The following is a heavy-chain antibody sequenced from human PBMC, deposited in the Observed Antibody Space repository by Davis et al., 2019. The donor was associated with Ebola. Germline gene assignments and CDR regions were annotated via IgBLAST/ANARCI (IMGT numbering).Heavy chain of an antibody. D-gene: IGHD3-9*01. J-gene: IGHJ4*02. CDR1: GFTVSSNH. Sequence: PGGSLRLSCTASGFTVSSNHMSWVRQASGKGLEWVSYISGSATSTFYADSVKGRFTISRDNARDSLYLQMDSLRVEDTAIYYCARNAFSLSRYDTEDHWGQGTLVTVSS. CDR2: ISGSATST. CDR3: ARNAFSLSRYDTEDH. V-gene: IGHV3-48*04.